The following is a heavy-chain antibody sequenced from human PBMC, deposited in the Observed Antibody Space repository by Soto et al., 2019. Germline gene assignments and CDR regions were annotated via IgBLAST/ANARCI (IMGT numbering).Heavy chain of an antibody. CDR3: ARDSGSDYYDSSGYFDY. CDR1: GGSISSYY. J-gene: IGHJ4*02. D-gene: IGHD3-22*01. CDR2: IYYSGST. Sequence: SETLSLTCTVSGGSISSYYWSWIRQPPGKGLEWIGYIYYSGSTNYNPSLKSRVTISVDTSKNRFSLKLSSVTAADTAVYYCARDSGSDYYDSSGYFDYWGQGTLVTVSS. V-gene: IGHV4-59*01.